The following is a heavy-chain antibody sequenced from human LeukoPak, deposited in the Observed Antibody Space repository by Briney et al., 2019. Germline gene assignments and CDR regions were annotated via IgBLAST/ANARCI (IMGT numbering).Heavy chain of an antibody. CDR1: GYTFTTYG. Sequence: ASVKVSCKASGYTFTTYGITWLRQAPGQGLEWMGWISAYNGNTNYAQKLQGRVAMTTDTSTSTAYMELRSLRSDDTAVYYCAREASSVGAAAGTMYYYYMDVWGKGTTVTVSS. CDR2: ISAYNGNT. CDR3: AREASSVGAAAGTMYYYYMDV. J-gene: IGHJ6*03. V-gene: IGHV1-18*01. D-gene: IGHD6-13*01.